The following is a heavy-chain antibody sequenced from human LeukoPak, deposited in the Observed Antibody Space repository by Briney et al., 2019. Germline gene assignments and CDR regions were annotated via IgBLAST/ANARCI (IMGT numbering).Heavy chain of an antibody. Sequence: SETLSLTCTVSGGSISSYYWSWIRQPPGKGLEWIGYIYYSGSTNYNPSLKSRVTISVDTSKNQFSLKLSSVTAADTAVYYCARASPYSSGWYAWFDPWGQGTLVTVSS. D-gene: IGHD6-19*01. CDR3: ARASPYSSGWYAWFDP. J-gene: IGHJ5*02. V-gene: IGHV4-59*01. CDR1: GGSISSYY. CDR2: IYYSGST.